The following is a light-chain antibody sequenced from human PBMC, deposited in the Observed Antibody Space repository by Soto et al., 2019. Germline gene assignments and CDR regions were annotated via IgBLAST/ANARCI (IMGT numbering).Light chain of an antibody. CDR3: QQYNSYSPT. V-gene: IGKV1-5*01. J-gene: IGKJ4*01. CDR2: DAS. CDR1: QTISSW. Sequence: IQMTQSPSSLSASVGDRVTITCWASQTISSWLAWYQQKPGKAPKLLIYDASSLESGVPSRFSGSGSGTEFTLTISSLQPDDFATYYCQQYNSYSPTFGGGTKVDIK.